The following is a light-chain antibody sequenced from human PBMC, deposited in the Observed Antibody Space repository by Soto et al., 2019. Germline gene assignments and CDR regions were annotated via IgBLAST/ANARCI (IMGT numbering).Light chain of an antibody. CDR2: GAS. CDR3: QQRSNWPIT. V-gene: IGKV3D-20*02. J-gene: IGKJ5*01. CDR1: QSVSSSY. Sequence: EIVLTQSPGTLSLSPGERVTLSCRASQSVSSSYLDWYQQKPGQAPRLLIYGASSRATGIPDRFSGSGSGTDFTLTISRLEPEDFAVYYCQQRSNWPITFGQGTRLEIK.